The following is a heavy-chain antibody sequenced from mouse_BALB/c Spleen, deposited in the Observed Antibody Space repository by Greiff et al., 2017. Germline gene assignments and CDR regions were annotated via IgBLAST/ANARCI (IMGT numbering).Heavy chain of an antibody. V-gene: IGHV5-12-2*01. Sequence: EVMLVESGGGLVQPGGSLKLSCAASGFTFSSYTMSWVRQTPEKRLEWVAYISNGGGSTYYPDTVKGRFTISRDNAKNTLYLQMSSLKSEDTAMYYCARHDYGRFAYWGQGTLVTVSA. J-gene: IGHJ3*01. D-gene: IGHD1-2*01. CDR1: GFTFSSYT. CDR2: ISNGGGST. CDR3: ARHDYGRFAY.